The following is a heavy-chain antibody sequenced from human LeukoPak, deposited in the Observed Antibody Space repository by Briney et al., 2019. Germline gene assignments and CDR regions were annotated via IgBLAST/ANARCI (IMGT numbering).Heavy chain of an antibody. J-gene: IGHJ4*02. CDR1: GYTFTGYY. D-gene: IGHD3-10*01. CDR3: ARVTYYYGSGSYSDY. Sequence: GASVKVSCKASGYTFTGYYMHWVRQAPGQGLERMGWINPNSGGTNYAQKFQGRVTMTRDTSISTAYMELSRLRSDDTAVYYCARVTYYYGSGSYSDYWGQGTLVTVSS. CDR2: INPNSGGT. V-gene: IGHV1-2*02.